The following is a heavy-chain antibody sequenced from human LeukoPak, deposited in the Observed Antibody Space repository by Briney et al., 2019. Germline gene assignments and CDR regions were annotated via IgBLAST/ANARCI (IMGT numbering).Heavy chain of an antibody. D-gene: IGHD2-2*01. CDR2: ISSGSSYI. CDR1: GFTFSSYS. CDR3: ARDGVVVPAAIPYYGMDV. V-gene: IGHV3-21*01. J-gene: IGHJ6*02. Sequence: PGGSLRLSCAASGFTFSSYSMNWVRQAPGKGLEWVSSISSGSSYIYYADSVKGRFTISRDNAKNSLYLQMNSLRAEDTAVYYCARDGVVVPAAIPYYGMDVWGQGTTVTVSS.